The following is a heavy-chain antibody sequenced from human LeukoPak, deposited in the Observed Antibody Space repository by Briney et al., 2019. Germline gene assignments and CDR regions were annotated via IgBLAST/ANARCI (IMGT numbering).Heavy chain of an antibody. CDR3: ATSSSDY. V-gene: IGHV3-74*01. J-gene: IGHJ4*02. D-gene: IGHD2-2*01. Sequence: GGSLRLSCAASGFTFRSYWMHWVRQAPGKGLVWVSRINSDGSNTNYADSVKGRFTVSRDNAKNTLYLQMNSLRAEDTAVYYRATSSSDYWGQGTLVTVSS. CDR1: GFTFRSYW. CDR2: INSDGSNT.